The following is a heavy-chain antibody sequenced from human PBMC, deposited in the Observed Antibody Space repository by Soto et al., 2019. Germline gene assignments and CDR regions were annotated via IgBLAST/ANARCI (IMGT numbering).Heavy chain of an antibody. CDR2: IYWDDDK. CDR1: GTSLTMSGVG. Sequence: QITLKESGPPLVKPTQTLTLTCTFSGTSLTMSGVGVGWIRQPPGKALEWLALIYWDDDKRYSPSLKNRLTITKDTFKRQVVLRMTNMDPVDTATYYCTHSPEYPVFDYWGQGTLVTVSS. CDR3: THSPEYPVFDY. V-gene: IGHV2-5*02. J-gene: IGHJ4*02.